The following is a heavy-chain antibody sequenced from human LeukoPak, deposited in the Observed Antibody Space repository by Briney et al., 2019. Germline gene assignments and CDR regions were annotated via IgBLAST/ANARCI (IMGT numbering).Heavy chain of an antibody. CDR1: GFPFSSYA. CDR3: AKVVRVCGCIDY. CDR2: ISYDGNNK. D-gene: IGHD2-8*01. Sequence: PGTSLRLSCAASGFPFSSYAMHWVRQAPGKGLEWVALISYDGNNKYYADSVKGRFTISRDNSKNTLFLQMNSLRAEDTAVYYCAKVVRVCGCIDYWGREPWSPSPQ. J-gene: IGHJ4*02. V-gene: IGHV3-30-3*01.